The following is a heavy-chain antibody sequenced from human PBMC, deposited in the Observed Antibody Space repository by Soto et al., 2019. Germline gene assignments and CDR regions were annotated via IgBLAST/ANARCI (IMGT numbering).Heavy chain of an antibody. CDR1: GFTFSSYA. J-gene: IGHJ4*02. CDR2: ISGSGGST. CDR3: AKDLIDGIQVFDY. Sequence: EVQLLESGGGLVQPGGSLRLSCAASGFTFSSYAMSWVRQAPGKGLEWVSAISGSGGSTYYADSVKGRFTISRDNSKNTLYLQMNSLRAEDTAVYSCAKDLIDGIQVFDYLGEGPMVTVSS. D-gene: IGHD5-18*01. V-gene: IGHV3-23*01.